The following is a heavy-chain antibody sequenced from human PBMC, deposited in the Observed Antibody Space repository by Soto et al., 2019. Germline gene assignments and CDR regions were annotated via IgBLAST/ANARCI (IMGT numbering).Heavy chain of an antibody. CDR1: GGTFSSYA. J-gene: IGHJ4*02. CDR2: IIPIFGTA. D-gene: IGHD2-21*02. Sequence: GASVKVSCKASGGTFSSYAISWVRQAPGQGLEWMGGIIPIFGTANYAQKFQGRVTITADESTSTAYMELSSLRSEDTAVYYCARLFLYCGGDCYASGRGDYWGQGTLVTVSS. V-gene: IGHV1-69*13. CDR3: ARLFLYCGGDCYASGRGDY.